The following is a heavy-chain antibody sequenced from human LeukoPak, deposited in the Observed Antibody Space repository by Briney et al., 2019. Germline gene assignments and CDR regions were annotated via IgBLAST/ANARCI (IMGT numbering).Heavy chain of an antibody. D-gene: IGHD3-22*01. Sequence: SSETLSLTCTVSGGSLSGHYWSWLRQPPGKRPEWIGYVCYTGRTKYNPSLQSRVTISIDTSKSQFSLKLTSVTSADTAVYSCARLLDNDISGDPDTFDVWGQGTTVIVSS. CDR3: ARLLDNDISGDPDTFDV. CDR1: GGSLSGHY. J-gene: IGHJ3*01. CDR2: VCYTGRT. V-gene: IGHV4-59*11.